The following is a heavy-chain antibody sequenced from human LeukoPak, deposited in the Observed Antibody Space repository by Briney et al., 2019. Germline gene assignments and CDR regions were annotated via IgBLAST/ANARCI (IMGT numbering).Heavy chain of an antibody. CDR2: IIPMFGTA. CDR1: GGTFSSYA. V-gene: IGHV1-69*05. J-gene: IGHJ4*02. D-gene: IGHD1-26*01. Sequence: SVKVSCKASGGTFSSYAISWVRQAPGQGLEWMGGIIPMFGTANYAQKFQGRVTITTEESTSTAYMELSSLGSEDTAMYYCARVFARGGEISGSYYHYWGQGTLVTVSS. CDR3: ARVFARGGEISGSYYHY.